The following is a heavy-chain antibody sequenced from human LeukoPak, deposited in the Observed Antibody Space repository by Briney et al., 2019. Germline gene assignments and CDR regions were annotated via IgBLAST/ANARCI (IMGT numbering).Heavy chain of an antibody. Sequence: GESLKISCAASGFPFSSYGMHWVRQAPGKGLERVAFIRCDGSNKYYADSVKGRFTISRDNSKNTLYLQMNSLRAEDTAVYYCAKDYGTFGGVIVPDYYYYYMDVWGKGTTVTVSS. V-gene: IGHV3-30*02. D-gene: IGHD3-16*02. CDR2: IRCDGSNK. J-gene: IGHJ6*03. CDR1: GFPFSSYG. CDR3: AKDYGTFGGVIVPDYYYYYMDV.